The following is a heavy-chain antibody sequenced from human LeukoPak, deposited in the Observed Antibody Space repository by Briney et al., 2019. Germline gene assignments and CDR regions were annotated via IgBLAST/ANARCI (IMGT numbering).Heavy chain of an antibody. CDR1: GFTFSSYG. CDR2: IRYDGSNK. D-gene: IGHD2-15*01. CDR3: AKDQVYCSGGSCYENWFDP. Sequence: QPGGSLRLSCAASGFTFSSYGMHWVRQAPGKGLEWVAFIRYDGSNKYYADSVKGRFTISRYNSNNTLSLQMNSLRAEDTAVYYCAKDQVYCSGGSCYENWFDPWGQGTLVTVSS. J-gene: IGHJ5*02. V-gene: IGHV3-30*02.